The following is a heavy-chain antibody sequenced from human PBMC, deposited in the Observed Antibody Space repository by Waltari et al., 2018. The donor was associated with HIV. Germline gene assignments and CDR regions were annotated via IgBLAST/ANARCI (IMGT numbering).Heavy chain of an antibody. Sequence: EVRLLESGGDLVQPGGSLSLSCAASRFTFSSYAMTWVRQAPGKGLEWVSSISGSGNNTKDADSVKGRFTISRDKSKNTLFLQMNSLRADDTAVYYCAKAFGSSWDIDYWGQGTLVTVSS. V-gene: IGHV3-23*01. J-gene: IGHJ4*02. D-gene: IGHD6-13*01. CDR1: RFTFSSYA. CDR3: AKAFGSSWDIDY. CDR2: ISGSGNNT.